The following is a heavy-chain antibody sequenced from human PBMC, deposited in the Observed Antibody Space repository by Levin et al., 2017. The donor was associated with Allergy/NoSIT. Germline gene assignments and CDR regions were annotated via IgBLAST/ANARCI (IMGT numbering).Heavy chain of an antibody. V-gene: IGHV4-31*03. Sequence: NPSETLSLTCTVSGGSITSGGHYWSWIRQHPGKGLEWIGYIYSSGSTNYNPSLKSRLTISVDTSKNQFSLKLNSVTAADTAVDYCARSGRTWLQLRGFDYWGQGTLVTVSS. D-gene: IGHD5-24*01. J-gene: IGHJ4*02. CDR3: ARSGRTWLQLRGFDY. CDR1: GGSITSGGHY. CDR2: IYSSGST.